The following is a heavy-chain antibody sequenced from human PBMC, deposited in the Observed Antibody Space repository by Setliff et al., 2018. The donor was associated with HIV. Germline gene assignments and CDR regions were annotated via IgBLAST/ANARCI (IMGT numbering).Heavy chain of an antibody. D-gene: IGHD3-3*01. Sequence: GGSLRLSCAASGFIFSSYSMNWVRQAPGKGLQWVSDISSSGSTIYYADSVKGRFTISRDNAKNTLYLQMNSLRADDTAVYYCAKGSGKITIYYYYLDVWGKGTTVTVSS. V-gene: IGHV3-48*04. CDR1: GFIFSSYS. J-gene: IGHJ6*03. CDR2: ISSSGSTI. CDR3: AKGSGKITIYYYYLDV.